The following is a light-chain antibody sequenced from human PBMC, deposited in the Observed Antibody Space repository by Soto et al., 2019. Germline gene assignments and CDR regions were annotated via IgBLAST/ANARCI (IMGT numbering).Light chain of an antibody. Sequence: QSALTQPASVSGSPGQSITISCTGTSSDIGAYKYVSWYQQHPGKAPKLMIYDVSNRPSGVSDRFSGSKSGNTASLTISGLQAEDEADYYCSSYTSNTTVVFGGGTKVTVL. CDR3: SSYTSNTTVV. V-gene: IGLV2-14*03. CDR2: DVS. CDR1: SSDIGAYKY. J-gene: IGLJ2*01.